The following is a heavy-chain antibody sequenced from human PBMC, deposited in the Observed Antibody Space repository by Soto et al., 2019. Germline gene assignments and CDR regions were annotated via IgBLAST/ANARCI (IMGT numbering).Heavy chain of an antibody. Sequence: PGGSLRLSCAASGFTFSSYAMSWVRQAPGKGLEWVSAISGSGGSTYYADSVKGRFTISRDNSKNTLYLQMNSLRAEDTAVYYCAKVMDDYCSGRSLDAFDIWGQGTMVTVSS. V-gene: IGHV3-23*01. CDR3: AKVMDDYCSGRSLDAFDI. CDR2: ISGSGGST. J-gene: IGHJ3*02. D-gene: IGHD3-10*01. CDR1: GFTFSSYA.